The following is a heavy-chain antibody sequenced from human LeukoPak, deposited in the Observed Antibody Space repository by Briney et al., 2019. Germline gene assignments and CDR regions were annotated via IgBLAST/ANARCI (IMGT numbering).Heavy chain of an antibody. V-gene: IGHV3-11*04. D-gene: IGHD6-19*01. CDR1: GFTFSDYY. CDR2: ISSSGSTI. CDR3: ARDWSEGSSGWYYYGMDV. Sequence: GGSLRLSCAASGFTFSDYYMSWIRQAPGKGLEWVSYISSSGSTIYYADSVRGRFTISRDNAKNSLCLQMNSLRAEDTAVYYCARDWSEGSSGWYYYGMDVWGQGTTVTVSS. J-gene: IGHJ6*02.